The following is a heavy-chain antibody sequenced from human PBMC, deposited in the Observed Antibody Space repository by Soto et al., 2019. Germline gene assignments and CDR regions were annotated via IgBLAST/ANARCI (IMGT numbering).Heavy chain of an antibody. V-gene: IGHV4-59*01. CDR3: ARDARIQLWLGDFDY. Sequence: PSETLSLTCTASGGSISSYYWSWIRQPPGKGLEWIGYIYYSGSTNYNPSLKSRVTISVDTSKNYFSLKLSSVTAVDTDVYYCARDARIQLWLGDFDYWGQGTLVTVSS. J-gene: IGHJ4*02. CDR2: IYYSGST. D-gene: IGHD5-18*01. CDR1: GGSISSYY.